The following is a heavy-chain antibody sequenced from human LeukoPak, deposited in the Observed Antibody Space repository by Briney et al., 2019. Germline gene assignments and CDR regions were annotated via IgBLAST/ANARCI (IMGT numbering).Heavy chain of an antibody. CDR1: GFTVSSNY. D-gene: IGHD6-6*01. CDR3: AGSRIAARPDY. CDR2: IYSGGST. V-gene: IGHV3-53*01. J-gene: IGHJ4*02. Sequence: PGGSLRLSCAASGFTVSSNYMSWVRQAPGKGLEWVSVIYSGGSTYYADSVKGRFTISRDNSKNTLYPQMNSLRAEDTAVYYCAGSRIAARPDYSGQGTLVTVSS.